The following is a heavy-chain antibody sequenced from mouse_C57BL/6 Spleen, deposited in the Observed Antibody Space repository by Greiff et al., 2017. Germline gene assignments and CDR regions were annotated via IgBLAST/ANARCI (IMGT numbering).Heavy chain of an antibody. J-gene: IGHJ2*01. CDR1: GYTFTSYW. V-gene: IGHV1-64*01. CDR3: AREGYFDY. Sequence: QFHVKQSGAELVKPGASVKLSCKASGYTFTSYWMHWVKQRPGQGLEWIGMIHPNSGSTNYNEKFKSKATLTVDKSSSTAYMQLSSLTSEDSAVYYCAREGYFDYWGQGTTLTVSS. CDR2: IHPNSGST.